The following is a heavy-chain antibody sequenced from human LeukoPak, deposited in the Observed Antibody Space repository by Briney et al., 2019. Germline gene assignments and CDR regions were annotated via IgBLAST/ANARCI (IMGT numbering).Heavy chain of an antibody. CDR3: TNRNRNAVDI. J-gene: IGHJ3*02. CDR1: GFTVSNKD. Sequence: PGGSLRLSCAASGFTVSNKDMSWVRQAPGKGLEWVSVIYGGGSTYYAVSVKGRFTISRDNSKNTLYLQMNSLRAEDTAIYYCTNRNRNAVDIWGQGTLVTVSS. V-gene: IGHV3-66*02. CDR2: IYGGGST.